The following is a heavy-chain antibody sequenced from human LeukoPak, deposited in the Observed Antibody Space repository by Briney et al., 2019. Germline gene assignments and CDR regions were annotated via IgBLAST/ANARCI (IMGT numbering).Heavy chain of an antibody. V-gene: IGHV4-4*07. CDR3: ARETTGLARYFDY. J-gene: IGHJ4*02. D-gene: IGHD4-11*01. CDR2: IYTSGST. CDR1: GNSISSYY. Sequence: PSETLSLTCTVAGNSISSYYWSWIRQPAGKGLEWIGRIYTSGSTNYNPSLKSRVTMSVDTSKNQFSLNLSSVTAADTAFYYCARETTGLARYFDYWGQGTLVTVSS.